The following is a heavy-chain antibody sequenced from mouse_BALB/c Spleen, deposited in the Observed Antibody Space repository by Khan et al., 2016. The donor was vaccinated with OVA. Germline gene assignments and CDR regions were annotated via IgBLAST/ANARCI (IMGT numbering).Heavy chain of an antibody. CDR2: INPNNGGT. CDR3: TRGGYGGFAY. V-gene: IGHV1-18*01. Sequence: VRLQQSGPELVKPGASVKIPCKASGYTFTDYNMDWVKQTHGKSLEWVGDINPNNGGTIYNQKFKGKATLTVDKSSSTAYMELLSLTSEDTAVYYGTRGGYGGFAYWGQGTLVTVSA. J-gene: IGHJ3*01. D-gene: IGHD2-14*01. CDR1: GYTFTDYN.